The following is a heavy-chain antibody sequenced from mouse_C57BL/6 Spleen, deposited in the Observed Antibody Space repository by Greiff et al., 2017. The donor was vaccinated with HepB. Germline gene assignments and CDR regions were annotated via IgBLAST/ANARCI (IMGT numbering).Heavy chain of an antibody. CDR3: ARKLRGNWYFDV. J-gene: IGHJ1*03. V-gene: IGHV1-80*01. CDR2: IYPGDGDT. D-gene: IGHD1-1*01. CDR1: GYAFSSYW. Sequence: QVQLQQSGAELVKPGASVKISCKASGYAFSSYWMNWVKQRPGKGLEWIGQIYPGDGDTNYNGKFKGKATLTADKSSSTAYMQLSSLTSEDSAVYFCARKLRGNWYFDVWGTGTTVTVSS.